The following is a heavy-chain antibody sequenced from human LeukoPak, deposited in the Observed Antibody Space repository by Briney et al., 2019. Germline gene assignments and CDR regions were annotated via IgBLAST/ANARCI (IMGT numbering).Heavy chain of an antibody. J-gene: IGHJ3*02. Sequence: GGSLRLSCSASGFTFSTYNMNWVRQAPGKGLEWVSSISSSSSYIYYADSLKGRFTISRDNAKNSLYLQMNSLRAEDTAVYYCARDLTAHSYGYIEAFDIWGQGTMVTVSS. V-gene: IGHV3-21*01. CDR1: GFTFSTYN. D-gene: IGHD5-18*01. CDR2: ISSSSSYI. CDR3: ARDLTAHSYGYIEAFDI.